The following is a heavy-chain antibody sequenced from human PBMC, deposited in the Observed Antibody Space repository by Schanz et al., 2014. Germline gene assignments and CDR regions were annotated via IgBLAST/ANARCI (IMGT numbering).Heavy chain of an antibody. Sequence: EVQLLESGGGLVQPGGSLRLSCGASGFKSRDYAMTWFRQAPGKGLEWVSSISGDGGTKYYADSVKGRFTISRDNSRNTLYMQMNSLRAEDTAVYYCAKQVAYGGDFQWGQGTLVTVSS. CDR1: GFKSRDYA. J-gene: IGHJ4*02. V-gene: IGHV3-23*01. CDR2: ISGDGGTK. CDR3: AKQVAYGGDFQ. D-gene: IGHD2-21*02.